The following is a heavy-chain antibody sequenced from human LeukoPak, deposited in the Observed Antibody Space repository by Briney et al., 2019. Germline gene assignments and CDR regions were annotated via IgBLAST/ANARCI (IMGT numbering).Heavy chain of an antibody. J-gene: IGHJ5*02. CDR1: GFTFTSSA. CDR3: ARADRYYDSSGYYEALPWFDP. D-gene: IGHD3-22*01. CDR2: IVVGSGNT. Sequence: SVKVSCKASGFTFTSSAVQWVRQARGQRLEWIGWIVVGSGNTNYAQKFQGRVTITADESTSTAYMELSSLRSEDTAVYYCARADRYYDSSGYYEALPWFDPWGQGTLVAVSS. V-gene: IGHV1-58*01.